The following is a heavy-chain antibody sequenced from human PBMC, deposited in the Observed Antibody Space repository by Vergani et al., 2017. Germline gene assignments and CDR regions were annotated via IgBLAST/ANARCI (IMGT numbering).Heavy chain of an antibody. CDR2: IYHSGST. D-gene: IGHD2-2*02. CDR3: ARAGLGYCSSTSCYTALGY. J-gene: IGHJ4*02. V-gene: IGHV4-4*02. CDR1: GGSISSSNW. Sequence: QVQLQESGPGLVKPSGTLSLTCAVSGGSISSSNWWSWVRQPPGKGLEWIGEIYHSGSTNYNPSLKSRVTISVDKAKNQFSLKLSSVTAADTAVYYCARAGLGYCSSTSCYTALGYWGQGTLVTVSS.